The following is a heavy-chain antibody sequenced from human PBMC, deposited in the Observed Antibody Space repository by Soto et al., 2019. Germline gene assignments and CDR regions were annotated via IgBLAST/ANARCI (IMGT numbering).Heavy chain of an antibody. D-gene: IGHD5-18*01. CDR3: AREGYSYGFWWFDP. CDR1: GGSISSYY. V-gene: IGHV4-59*01. J-gene: IGHJ5*02. Sequence: SETLSLTCTVSGGSISSYYWSWIRQPPGKGLEWIGYIYYSGSTNYNPSLKSRVTISVDTSKNQFSLKLSSVTAADTAVYYCAREGYSYGFWWFDPWGQGTLVTVSS. CDR2: IYYSGST.